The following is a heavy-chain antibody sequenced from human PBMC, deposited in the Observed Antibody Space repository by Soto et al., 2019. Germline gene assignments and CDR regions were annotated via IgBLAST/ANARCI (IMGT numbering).Heavy chain of an antibody. CDR1: GFPFINFA. CDR2: LDTSGDIT. D-gene: IGHD3-22*01. CDR3: AKAARTYDPTCLFFDS. V-gene: IGHV3-23*01. Sequence: GGSLRLSCAASGFPFINFAMSWVRQAPGKALEWVASLDTSGDITFYASSVKGRFFISRDNSRKTLFLQMSSLRADDSAVYYCAKAARTYDPTCLFFDSWGQGTRVTVSS. J-gene: IGHJ4*02.